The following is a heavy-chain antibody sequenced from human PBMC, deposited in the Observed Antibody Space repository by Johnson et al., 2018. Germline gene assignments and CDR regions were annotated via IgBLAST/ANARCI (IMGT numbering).Heavy chain of an antibody. CDR1: GFTFSNYG. CDR2: VVYDGSDQ. V-gene: IGHV3-30*18. J-gene: IGHJ3*02. D-gene: IGHD2-21*01. CDR3: AKARVPPGDDAVYI. Sequence: QVQLVESGGGVVQPGRSLRLSCAASGFTFSNYGMHWVRQAPGKGLAWVAVVVYDGSDQYYADSVNGRFTISSENSKNTLYLQMNSLRAEDTAVYYFAKARVPPGDDAVYIWGKGTMVTVSS.